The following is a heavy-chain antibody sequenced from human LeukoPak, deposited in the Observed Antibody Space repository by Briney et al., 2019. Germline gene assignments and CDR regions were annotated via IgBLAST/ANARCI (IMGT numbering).Heavy chain of an antibody. Sequence: NPSETLSLTCAVYGGSFSGYYWSWIRRPPGKGLEWIGEINHSGSTNYNPSLKSRVTISADTSKNQFSLKLSSVTAADTAVYYCARVTMGDCSSTSCYSGLDYWGKGTLVTVSS. D-gene: IGHD2-2*02. V-gene: IGHV4-34*01. CDR1: GGSFSGYY. J-gene: IGHJ4*02. CDR2: INHSGST. CDR3: ARVTMGDCSSTSCYSGLDY.